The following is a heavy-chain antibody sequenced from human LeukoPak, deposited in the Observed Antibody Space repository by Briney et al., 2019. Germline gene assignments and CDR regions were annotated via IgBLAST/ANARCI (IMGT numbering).Heavy chain of an antibody. CDR3: ARDKYSNSLGDY. V-gene: IGHV1-69*04. CDR2: IIPIFGIA. Sequence: GASVKVSCKASGGTFSSYAISWVRQAPGQGLEWVGRIIPIFGIANYAQKFQGRVTITADKSTSTAYMELSSLRSEDTAVYYCARDKYSNSLGDYWGQGTLVTVSS. CDR1: GGTFSSYA. D-gene: IGHD6-6*01. J-gene: IGHJ4*02.